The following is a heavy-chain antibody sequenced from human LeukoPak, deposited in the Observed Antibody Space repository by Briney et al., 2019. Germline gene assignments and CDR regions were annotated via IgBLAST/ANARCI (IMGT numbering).Heavy chain of an antibody. CDR1: GFTFSSYS. J-gene: IGHJ5*02. Sequence: GGSLRLSCAASGFTFSSYSMNWVRQAPGKGLEWVSYISSSSSTIYYADSVKGRFTISRDNAKNSLYLQMNSLRAEDTAVYYCARLLKANWFDPWGQGTLVTVSS. D-gene: IGHD1-26*01. V-gene: IGHV3-48*04. CDR2: ISSSSSTI. CDR3: ARLLKANWFDP.